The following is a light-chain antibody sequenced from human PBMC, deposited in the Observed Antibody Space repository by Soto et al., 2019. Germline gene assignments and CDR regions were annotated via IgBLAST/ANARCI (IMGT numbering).Light chain of an antibody. CDR1: QDVNTF. V-gene: IGKV3-15*01. CDR3: QQYNNWPPLT. J-gene: IGKJ4*01. Sequence: EIVMTQSPATLSVTPGETGTLSCRASQDVNTFLAWYQQKPGQAPRLLIYDASTRATGIPARFSGSGSGTEFTLTISSLQSEDFAVYYCQQYNNWPPLTFGGGTKVEIK. CDR2: DAS.